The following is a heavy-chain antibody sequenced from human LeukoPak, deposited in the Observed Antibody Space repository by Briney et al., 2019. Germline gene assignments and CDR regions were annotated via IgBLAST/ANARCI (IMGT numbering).Heavy chain of an antibody. V-gene: IGHV4-30-2*01. J-gene: IGHJ5*02. D-gene: IGHD3-10*01. CDR3: ARTRITMVRGVYRFDP. CDR2: IYHSGST. Sequence: SETLSLTCAVSGGSISSGGYSWSWIRQPPGKGLEWIGYIYHSGSTYYNPSLKSRVTISVERSKNQFSLKLSSVTAADTAVYYCARTRITMVRGVYRFDPWGQGTLVTVSS. CDR1: GGSISSGGYS.